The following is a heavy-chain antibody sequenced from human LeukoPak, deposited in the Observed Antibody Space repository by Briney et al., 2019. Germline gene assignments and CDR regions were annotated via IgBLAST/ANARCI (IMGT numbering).Heavy chain of an antibody. CDR3: AREVYSSSWGVDY. CDR2: ISSSSSYI. CDR1: GFTFSSYS. Sequence: GGSLRLSCAASGFTFSSYSMNWVRQAPGKGLEWVSSISSSSSYIYYADSVKGRFTISRDNAKNSLYLQMNSLRAEDTAVYYCAREVYSSSWGVDYWGQGTLVTVSS. D-gene: IGHD6-13*01. V-gene: IGHV3-21*01. J-gene: IGHJ4*02.